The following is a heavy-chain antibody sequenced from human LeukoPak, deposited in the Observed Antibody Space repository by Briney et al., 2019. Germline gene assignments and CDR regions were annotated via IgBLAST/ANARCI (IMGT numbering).Heavy chain of an antibody. CDR2: ISGSAGST. CDR1: GVTFSSYA. CDR3: AKGSLPRALDY. D-gene: IGHD5/OR15-5a*01. Sequence: GGSLRLSCAASGVTFSSYAMSWVRQALGKGLEWVSAISGSAGSTYYADSVKGRFTISRDNFKNTLSLQMNSLRAEDTAVYYCAKGSLPRALDYWGQGTLVTVSS. J-gene: IGHJ4*02. V-gene: IGHV3-23*01.